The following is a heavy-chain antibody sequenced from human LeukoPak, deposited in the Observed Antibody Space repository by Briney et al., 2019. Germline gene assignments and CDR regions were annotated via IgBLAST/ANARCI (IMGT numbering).Heavy chain of an antibody. CDR2: ISNDGNNE. CDR1: GFTFGSYA. V-gene: IGHV3-30-3*01. J-gene: IGHJ4*02. D-gene: IGHD6-19*01. CDR3: VRGVVGVAAPDY. Sequence: GGPLRLSCAPSGFTFGSYAIHWVRQAPGKGLEWVTFISNDGNNEYYADSVKGRFTVSRDNSKNTVSLQMNSLRPEDTAVYFCVRGVVGVAAPDYWGQGTLVTVSS.